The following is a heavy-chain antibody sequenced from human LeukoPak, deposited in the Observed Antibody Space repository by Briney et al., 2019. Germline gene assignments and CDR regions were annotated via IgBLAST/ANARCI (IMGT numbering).Heavy chain of an antibody. J-gene: IGHJ4*02. Sequence: PGGSLRLSCAASGITVSSSYMGWVRQAPGQGLEWVSFIYSGGSTYYADSVKGRFTISRDDSKNMLVLQMNSLTAEDTAVYYCARAVYITTWGTGHFDYWGQGTLVTVSS. D-gene: IGHD3-16*01. CDR1: GITVSSSY. CDR2: IYSGGST. V-gene: IGHV3-53*01. CDR3: ARAVYITTWGTGHFDY.